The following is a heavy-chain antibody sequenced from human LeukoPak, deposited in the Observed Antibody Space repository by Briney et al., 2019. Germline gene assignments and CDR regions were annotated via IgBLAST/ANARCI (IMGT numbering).Heavy chain of an antibody. V-gene: IGHV3-53*01. Sequence: GGSLRLCCAASGFTVSSSFITWFLQAPAKGLQWVSFIYRGSNTYYADSVKGRFTISRENSKNTLYLQMNSLRAEDTAVYYCARDCCNSAWYNDWGQGTLVTVSS. CDR1: GFTVSSSF. CDR2: IYRGSNT. D-gene: IGHD6-19*01. J-gene: IGHJ4*02. CDR3: ARDCCNSAWYND.